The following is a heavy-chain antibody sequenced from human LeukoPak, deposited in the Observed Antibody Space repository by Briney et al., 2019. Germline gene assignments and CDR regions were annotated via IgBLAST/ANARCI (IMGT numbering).Heavy chain of an antibody. CDR1: GFTFGHYA. Sequence: GGSLRLSCAASGFTFGHYAMNWVRQAPGKGLEWVSSITSSSGYIYYADSVKGRFTISRDNAKSSLFLQMNSLRAEDTAVYFCAREVRGLDYWGQGTLVTVSS. CDR2: ITSSSGYI. D-gene: IGHD3-10*01. CDR3: AREVRGLDY. V-gene: IGHV3-21*01. J-gene: IGHJ4*02.